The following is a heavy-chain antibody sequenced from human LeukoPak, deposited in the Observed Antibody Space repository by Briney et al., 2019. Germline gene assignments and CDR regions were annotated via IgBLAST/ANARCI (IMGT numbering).Heavy chain of an antibody. Sequence: GGSLRLSCAASGFTFSNYAITWVRQAPGKGLEWVSGISGAGGSTYYTDSVKSRFTISRDNSKNTLYLQMNSLRAEDTAVYYCAKCPRNYYYGMDVWGQGTTVTVSS. CDR3: AKCPRNYYYGMDV. CDR1: GFTFSNYA. V-gene: IGHV3-23*01. J-gene: IGHJ6*02. CDR2: ISGAGGST.